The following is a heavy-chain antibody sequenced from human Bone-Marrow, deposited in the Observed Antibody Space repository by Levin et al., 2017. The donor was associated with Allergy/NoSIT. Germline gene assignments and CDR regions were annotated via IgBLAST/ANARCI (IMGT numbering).Heavy chain of an antibody. CDR2: IHHRGGT. Sequence: SETLSLTCAVYGESLSHYYWNWIRQTPGKGLEWIGEIHHRGGTNSSPSLKSRLTISVDTSKNQFSLRLTSVTAADTAVYYCARPIYCTSTTCSGPFDYWGQGTLVSVSS. J-gene: IGHJ4*02. D-gene: IGHD2-2*01. CDR3: ARPIYCTSTTCSGPFDY. V-gene: IGHV4-34*01. CDR1: GESLSHYY.